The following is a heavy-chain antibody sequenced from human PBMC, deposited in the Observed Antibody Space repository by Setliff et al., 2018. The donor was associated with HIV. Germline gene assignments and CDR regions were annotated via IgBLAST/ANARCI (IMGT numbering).Heavy chain of an antibody. J-gene: IGHJ4*02. CDR1: GYSISSGYY. CDR2: IYYSGST. Sequence: ETLSLTCAVSGYSISSGYYWGWIRQPPGKGLEWVGSIYYSGSTYYNPSLQSRVTISVDTSKNLFSLRLSSVTASDTAVYYCARQAIFGYYDSSGYLDYWGQGTLVTVSS. CDR3: ARQAIFGYYDSSGYLDY. V-gene: IGHV4-38-2*01. D-gene: IGHD3-22*01.